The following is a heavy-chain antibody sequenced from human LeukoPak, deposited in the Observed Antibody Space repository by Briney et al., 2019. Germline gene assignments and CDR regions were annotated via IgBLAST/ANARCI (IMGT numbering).Heavy chain of an antibody. V-gene: IGHV3-9*01. D-gene: IGHD2-2*01. CDR1: GFTFGDYG. CDR3: AKAVPATNYFDL. Sequence: GGSLRLSCEASGFTFGDYGMHWVRQRPGEGLEWVSDISWNSITKRYADPMRGRFTISRDNAKNSLYLQMRSLRPEDTAFYYCAKAVPATNYFDLWGRGTLVTVSS. CDR2: ISWNSITK. J-gene: IGHJ4*02.